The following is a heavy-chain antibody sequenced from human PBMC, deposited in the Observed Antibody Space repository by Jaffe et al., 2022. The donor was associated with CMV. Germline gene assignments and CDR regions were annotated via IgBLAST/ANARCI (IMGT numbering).Heavy chain of an antibody. D-gene: IGHD7-27*01. V-gene: IGHV4-39*01. Sequence: QLQLQESGPGLVKPSETLSLTCTVSGGSISSSSYYWGWIRQPPGKGLEWIGSIYYSGSTYYNPSLKSRVTISVDTSKNQFSLKLSSVTAADTAVYYCARWSTGDLPGTEFDYWGQGTLVTVSS. CDR1: GGSISSSSYY. CDR3: ARWSTGDLPGTEFDY. CDR2: IYYSGST. J-gene: IGHJ4*02.